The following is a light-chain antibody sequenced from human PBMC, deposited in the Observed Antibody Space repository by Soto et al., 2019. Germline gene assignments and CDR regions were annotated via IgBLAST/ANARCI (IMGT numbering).Light chain of an antibody. CDR3: PTLGTGIIGV. CDR2: LNSDGSH. V-gene: IGLV4-69*01. Sequence: QLVLTQSPSASASLGASVKLTCTLSSGHSSYAIAWHQQQPEKGPRYLMKLNSDGSHSKGDGIPDRFSGSSSGAERYLTISSLPSEDEADYYCPTLGTGIIGVFGGGTKLTVL. CDR1: SGHSSYA. J-gene: IGLJ3*02.